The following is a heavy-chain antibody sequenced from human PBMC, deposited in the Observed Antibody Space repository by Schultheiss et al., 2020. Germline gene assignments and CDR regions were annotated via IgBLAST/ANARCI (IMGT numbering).Heavy chain of an antibody. CDR2: ISAYNGNT. Sequence: ASVKVSCKASGYTFTSYGISWVRQAPVQGLEWMGWISAYNGNTKYAQKFQGRVTMTTDTSTSTAYMELRSLRYDDTAMYYCARYWYCSGGFCDDTFHIWGQGTVVTVSS. V-gene: IGHV1-18*01. CDR3: ARYWYCSGGFCDDTFHI. D-gene: IGHD2-15*01. J-gene: IGHJ3*02. CDR1: GYTFTSYG.